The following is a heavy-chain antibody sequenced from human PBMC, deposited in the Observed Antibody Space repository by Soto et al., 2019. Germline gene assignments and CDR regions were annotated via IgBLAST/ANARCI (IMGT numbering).Heavy chain of an antibody. CDR3: ARQGRATII. CDR1: GGSISNSNYY. J-gene: IGHJ4*02. D-gene: IGHD5-12*01. CDR2: FYYSGNT. Sequence: QLQLQESGPGLVKPSETLSLTCTVSGGSISNSNYYWGWIRQPPGKGLEWIGSFYYSGNTYYSPSLKSRVTISVETSNNQFSLRLSSVTAADTAVYYCARQGRATIIWGQGILVTVSS. V-gene: IGHV4-39*01.